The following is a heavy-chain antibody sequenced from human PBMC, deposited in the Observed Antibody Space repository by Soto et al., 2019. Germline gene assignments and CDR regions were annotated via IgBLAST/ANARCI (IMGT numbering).Heavy chain of an antibody. CDR1: GFTFSTYW. CDR2: INSDGSST. J-gene: IGHJ6*02. V-gene: IGHV3-74*01. D-gene: IGHD3-10*01. Sequence: EVQLVESGGGLVQPGGSLRLSCAASGFTFSTYWIHWVRQAPGKGLVWVSRINSDGSSTNYADSVKGRFTISRDNAKSTLFLQMSSLRAEDTAVYYCARDRWGGGRDMDVWGQGTTVTVSS. CDR3: ARDRWGGGRDMDV.